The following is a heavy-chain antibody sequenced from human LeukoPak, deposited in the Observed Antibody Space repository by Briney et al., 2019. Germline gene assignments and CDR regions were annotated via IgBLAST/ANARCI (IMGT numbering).Heavy chain of an antibody. CDR2: INGRGITI. CDR3: ARDQPSVGWGFDS. Sequence: GGSLRLSCAASGFTFSAYSMDWVRHTPGRGLEWVANINGRGITIHYADSFRGRFTISRDNTKNSLNLQMNNLRAEDTGLYYCARDQPSVGWGFDSWGRGTLVTVSS. CDR1: GFTFSAYS. D-gene: IGHD2-15*01. V-gene: IGHV3-48*04. J-gene: IGHJ4*02.